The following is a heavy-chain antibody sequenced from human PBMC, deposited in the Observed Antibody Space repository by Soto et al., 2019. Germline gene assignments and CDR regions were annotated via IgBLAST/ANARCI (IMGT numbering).Heavy chain of an antibody. V-gene: IGHV3-23*01. Sequence: GSLRLSCAASGFTFSSYAMSWVRQAPGKGLEWVSTISGSGGGTYYADSVKGRFTVSRDNSKNTLYLQMNSLRAEDTAVYYCAKDGLGAYSYGSYYFDYWGQGTLVTVSS. CDR2: ISGSGGGT. D-gene: IGHD5-18*01. J-gene: IGHJ4*02. CDR3: AKDGLGAYSYGSYYFDY. CDR1: GFTFSSYA.